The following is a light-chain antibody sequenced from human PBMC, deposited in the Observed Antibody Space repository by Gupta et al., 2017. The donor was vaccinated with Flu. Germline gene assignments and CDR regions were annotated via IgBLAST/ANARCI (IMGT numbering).Light chain of an antibody. J-gene: IGKJ1*01. V-gene: IGKV1-39*01. CDR1: QSISSY. CDR2: AAS. CDR3: QQSDTVPWT. Sequence: DIQMTQSPSSLSASVGDSVTITCRASQSISSYLSWYQHKPGKAPKLLIYAASSLQSGVPSRFSGSGSGTDFALTISSLQPEDFATDYCQQSDTVPWTFGQGTKVEI.